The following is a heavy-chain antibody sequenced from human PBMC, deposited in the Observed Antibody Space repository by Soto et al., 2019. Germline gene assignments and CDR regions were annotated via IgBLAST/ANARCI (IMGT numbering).Heavy chain of an antibody. J-gene: IGHJ6*01. V-gene: IGHV3-30*03. Sequence: LSCAASGFTFSSYGMHWVRQAPGKGLEWVAVISYDGSNKYYADSVKGRFTISRDNSKNTLYLQMNSLRAEDTAVYYCETEDRVTIFVVLITGPLDV. CDR3: ETEDRVTIFVVLITGPLDV. D-gene: IGHD3-3*01. CDR2: ISYDGSNK. CDR1: GFTFSSYG.